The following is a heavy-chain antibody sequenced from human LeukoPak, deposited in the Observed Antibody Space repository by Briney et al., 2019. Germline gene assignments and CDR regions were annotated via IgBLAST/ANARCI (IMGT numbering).Heavy chain of an antibody. V-gene: IGHV4-39*07. J-gene: IGHJ5*02. CDR1: GGSTSSSSFY. D-gene: IGHD2-15*01. CDR2: INHSGST. Sequence: SETLSLTCTVSGGSTSSSSFYWGWIRQPPGKGLEWIGEINHSGSTNYNPSLKSRVTISVDTSKNQFSLKLSSVTAADTAVYYCARAGYCSGGSCDFNWFDPWGQGTLVTVSS. CDR3: ARAGYCSGGSCDFNWFDP.